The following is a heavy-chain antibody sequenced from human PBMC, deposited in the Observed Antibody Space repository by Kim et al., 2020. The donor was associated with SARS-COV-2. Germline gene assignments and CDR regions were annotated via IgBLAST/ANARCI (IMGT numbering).Heavy chain of an antibody. V-gene: IGHV3-53*01. CDR2: VYTGGGT. D-gene: IGHD5-12*01. CDR1: GFIVTDHY. Sequence: GVSLRLSCAASGFIVTDHYMAWVRQAPGKGLEWVSVVYTGGGTSYADSVKGRFSISRDNSKNTLNLEMNNVRVDDTAVYYCARVQLPRVATIKAGWFDPWGQGTLVTVSS. CDR3: ARVQLPRVATIKAGWFDP. J-gene: IGHJ5*02.